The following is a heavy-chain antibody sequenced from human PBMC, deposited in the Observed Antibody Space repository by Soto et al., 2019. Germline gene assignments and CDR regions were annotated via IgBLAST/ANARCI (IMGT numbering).Heavy chain of an antibody. D-gene: IGHD2-15*01. Sequence: SETLSLTCAVYGGTFSGYFWTWIRQPPGKDLEWIGEINHSGSTNYNPSLKSRVTISVDTSKNRFSLKLNSVTAADTAVYYCARGVRDCSGGSCHYYFDYWGQGTLVTVSS. J-gene: IGHJ4*02. CDR3: ARGVRDCSGGSCHYYFDY. CDR2: INHSGST. CDR1: GGTFSGYF. V-gene: IGHV4-34*01.